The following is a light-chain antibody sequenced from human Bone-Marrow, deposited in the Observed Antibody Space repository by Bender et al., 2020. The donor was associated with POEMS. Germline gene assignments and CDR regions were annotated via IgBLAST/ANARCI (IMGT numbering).Light chain of an antibody. CDR1: SSDIGSYKF. J-gene: IGLJ2*01. Sequence: QSALTQPASVSGSPGQSITISCTGSSSDIGSYKFVSWYQQHPGEAPKLLIFAVSSRPSGVSNRFSGSKSGNTASLTISGLQAEDEADYYCSSYTRSYIWVFGGGTKLTVL. CDR3: SSYTRSYIWV. CDR2: AVS. V-gene: IGLV2-14*02.